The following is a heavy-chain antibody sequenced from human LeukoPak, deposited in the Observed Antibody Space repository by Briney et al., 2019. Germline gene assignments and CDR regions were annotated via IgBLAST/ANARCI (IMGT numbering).Heavy chain of an antibody. CDR1: GFTFSSHA. V-gene: IGHV3-23*01. J-gene: IGHJ4*02. CDR2: ITTSGDIT. Sequence: GGSLRLSCAASGFTFSSHAMIWVRQAPEKGLEWVSSITTSGDITHYTDSVKGRFTISRDNSQNTLYLQMNSLRVEDTAVYYCAKRAAARTLDYWGQGTLVTVSS. D-gene: IGHD6-6*01. CDR3: AKRAAARTLDY.